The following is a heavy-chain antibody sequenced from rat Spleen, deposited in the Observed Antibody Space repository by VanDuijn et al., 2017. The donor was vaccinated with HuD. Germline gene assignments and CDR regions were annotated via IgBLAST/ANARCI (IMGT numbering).Heavy chain of an antibody. V-gene: IGHV5-19*01. CDR3: ATAGTRVSRFAY. CDR1: GFTFSNYG. Sequence: EVQLVESGGGLLQPGRSLKLSCAASGFTFSNYGMHWIRQAPTKGLEWVASISVSGGSSHYRDSVKGRFTLSRDNAKSTLYLQMDGLRSEDTATYYCATAGTRVSRFAYWGQGTLVTVSS. CDR2: ISVSGGSS. D-gene: IGHD1-4*01. J-gene: IGHJ3*01.